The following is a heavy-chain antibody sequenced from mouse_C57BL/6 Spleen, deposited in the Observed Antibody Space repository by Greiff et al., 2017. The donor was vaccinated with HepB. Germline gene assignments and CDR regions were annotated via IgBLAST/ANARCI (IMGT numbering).Heavy chain of an antibody. V-gene: IGHV1-76*01. Sequence: QVQLKESGAELVRPGASVKLSCKASGYTFTDYYINWVKQRPGQGLEWIARIYPGSGNTYYNEKFKGKATLTAEKSSSTAYMQLSSLTSEDSAVYFCARGQFITTVRGYFDVWGTGTTVTVSS. CDR2: IYPGSGNT. CDR1: GYTFTDYY. J-gene: IGHJ1*03. D-gene: IGHD1-1*01. CDR3: ARGQFITTVRGYFDV.